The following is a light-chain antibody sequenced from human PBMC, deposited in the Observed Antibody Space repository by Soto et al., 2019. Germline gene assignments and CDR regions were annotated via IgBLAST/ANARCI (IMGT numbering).Light chain of an antibody. V-gene: IGLV1-47*01. CDR3: ATWDDSLGGPV. J-gene: IGLJ2*01. CDR1: SSNIGRNY. Sequence: QSVLTQTPSVSGTPGQRVSISCSGSSSNIGRNYVYWYHQFPGMAPKLLIYRDNERPSGVSDRFSGSKSGTSASLAISGLRSGDEADYHCATWDDSLGGPVFGGGTKVTVL. CDR2: RDN.